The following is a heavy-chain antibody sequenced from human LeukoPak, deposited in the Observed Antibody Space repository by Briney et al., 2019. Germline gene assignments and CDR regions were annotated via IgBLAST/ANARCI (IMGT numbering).Heavy chain of an antibody. D-gene: IGHD2-15*01. J-gene: IGHJ4*02. CDR2: ISRDSVSI. CDR1: GFTFNDYA. Sequence: PGGSLRLSCAASGFTFNDYAMHWVRHTPGKGLEWVAGISRDSVSIGYAASVKGRFTISRDNAKSSLYLQMNSLRPEDTALYYCAKGKDVVVVAATGSDFWGQGTLVTVSS. V-gene: IGHV3-9*01. CDR3: AKGKDVVVVAATGSDF.